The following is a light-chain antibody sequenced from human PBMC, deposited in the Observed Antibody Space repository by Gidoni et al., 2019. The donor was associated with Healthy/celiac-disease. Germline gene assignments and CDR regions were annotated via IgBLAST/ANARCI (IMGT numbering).Light chain of an antibody. V-gene: IGKV3-15*01. CDR2: GAS. CDR1: QSVSSN. J-gene: IGKJ2*01. Sequence: ILMTQSSATLSVSPGERATLSCRASQSVSSNLAWYQQKPGQAPRLLIYGASTRATGIPARFSGSGSGTEFTLTISSLQSEDFAVYYCQQYNNWPPYTFGQGTKLEIK. CDR3: QQYNNWPPYT.